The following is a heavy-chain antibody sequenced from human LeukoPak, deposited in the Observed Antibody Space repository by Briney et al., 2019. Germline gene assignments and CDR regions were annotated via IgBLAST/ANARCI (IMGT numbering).Heavy chain of an antibody. CDR2: ISDSSTYI. CDR1: GFSFSSYS. D-gene: IGHD2-15*01. J-gene: IGHJ4*02. V-gene: IGHV3-21*01. CDR3: VRVVYCNGGSCSYYFDF. Sequence: GGALRLSCAASGFSFSSYSMNWVRQAPGKGLEWVSSISDSSTYIFNADPVQGRFTISRDDAKNSLYLQMNSLRVEDTAVYYCVRVVYCNGGSCSYYFDFWGQGTLVTVSS.